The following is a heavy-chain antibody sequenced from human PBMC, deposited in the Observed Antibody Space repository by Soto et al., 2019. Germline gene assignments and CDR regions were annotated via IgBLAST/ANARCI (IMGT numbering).Heavy chain of an antibody. D-gene: IGHD6-19*01. V-gene: IGHV2-26*01. CDR2: IFSNDEK. CDR3: SRILFGRSVAGGYFYMDV. Sequence: ETLSLTCTVSGGSISSYYWSWIRQPPGKALEWLAHIFSNDEKSYRTSLKSRLTIYEDTSKSQVVITMTNVDPVDTATYYCSRILFGRSVAGGYFYMDVWGKGTTVTVS. J-gene: IGHJ6*03. CDR1: GGSISSYYW.